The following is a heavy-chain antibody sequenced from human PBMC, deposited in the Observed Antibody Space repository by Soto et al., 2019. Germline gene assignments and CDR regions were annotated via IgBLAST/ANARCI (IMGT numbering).Heavy chain of an antibody. J-gene: IGHJ3*02. CDR3: AREHYQDRTGTNGDTFYI. D-gene: IGHD2-2*01. CDR2: ISADGDKV. Sequence: QVQLVESGGGVVQPGRSLRLSCAASEFTFSDYAMHWVRQAPGKGLEWVAGISADGDKVFYADSMKDRLTISRDNSKSYRFLKMNSMGAQLTDIGCQAREHYQDRTGTNGDTFYIWGQGTLRTVPS. V-gene: IGHV3-30-3*01. CDR1: EFTFSDYA.